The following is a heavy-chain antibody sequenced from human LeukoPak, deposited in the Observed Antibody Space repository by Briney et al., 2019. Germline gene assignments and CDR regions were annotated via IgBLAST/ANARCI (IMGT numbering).Heavy chain of an antibody. Sequence: GESLKISCKGFGYTFTSYWIAWVRQMPGKGLERVGIIYPGDFDTRYNPSFQGHVNISADKAISTAYLQWSSLKASDTAMYYCARQRDGYIFNYWGQGTLVTVSS. J-gene: IGHJ4*02. D-gene: IGHD5-24*01. CDR3: ARQRDGYIFNY. CDR2: IYPGDFDT. CDR1: GYTFTSYW. V-gene: IGHV5-51*01.